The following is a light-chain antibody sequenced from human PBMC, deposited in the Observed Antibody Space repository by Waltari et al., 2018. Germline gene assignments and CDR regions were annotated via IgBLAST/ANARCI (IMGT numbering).Light chain of an antibody. J-gene: IGLJ3*02. V-gene: IGLV2-23*01. CDR2: EDS. Sequence: HSALTQPASVSGSPGQSITISCTGTSSDVGSYNLVSWYQQHPDKAPKLMIYEDSKQPSGVSNRFSGSKSGNTASLTISGLQAEDEADYYCCSYAGSSTLVFGGGTKLTVL. CDR1: SSDVGSYNL. CDR3: CSYAGSSTLV.